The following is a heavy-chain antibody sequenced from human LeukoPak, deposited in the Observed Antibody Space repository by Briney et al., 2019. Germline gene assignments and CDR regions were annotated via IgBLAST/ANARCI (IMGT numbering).Heavy chain of an antibody. CDR2: IYPSGNT. Sequence: PSETLSLTCTVSGGSISSYYWSWIRQPAGKGLEWIGRIYPSGNTNYNPSLESRATISIDMSKNQCSLKLSSVTAADTAVYYCARVAGYSTGWYRLDFWGQGTLVTVSS. CDR1: GGSISSYY. J-gene: IGHJ4*02. V-gene: IGHV4-4*07. CDR3: ARVAGYSTGWYRLDF. D-gene: IGHD6-19*01.